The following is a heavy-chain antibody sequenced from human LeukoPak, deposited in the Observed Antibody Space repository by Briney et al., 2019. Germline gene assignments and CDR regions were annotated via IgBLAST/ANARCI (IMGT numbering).Heavy chain of an antibody. J-gene: IGHJ4*02. D-gene: IGHD3-10*01. CDR1: GFTFDDYA. Sequence: PGRSLRLSCAASGFTFDDYAMHWVRQAPGKGLEWVSGISWNSGSIGYADSVKGRFTISRDNAKNSLYLQMNSLRAEDTAVYYCARVFGYGSGSPQYYFDYWGQGTLVTVSS. V-gene: IGHV3-9*01. CDR2: ISWNSGSI. CDR3: ARVFGYGSGSPQYYFDY.